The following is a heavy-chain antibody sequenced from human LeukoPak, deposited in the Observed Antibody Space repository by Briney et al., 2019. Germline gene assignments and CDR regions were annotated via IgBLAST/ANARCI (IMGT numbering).Heavy chain of an antibody. D-gene: IGHD2-2*01. CDR2: NSSSSSTI. J-gene: IGHJ4*02. CDR1: GFTFSSYS. CDR3: ARAKHPFILVVPAATYYFDY. V-gene: IGHV3-48*01. Sequence: GGSPRLTCAASGFTFSSYSMNWVRQAPGKGLEWLSYNSSSSSTIYYADSVKGRFTISRDNAKNSLYLQMNSLRAEDTAVYYCARAKHPFILVVPAATYYFDYWGQGTLVTVSS.